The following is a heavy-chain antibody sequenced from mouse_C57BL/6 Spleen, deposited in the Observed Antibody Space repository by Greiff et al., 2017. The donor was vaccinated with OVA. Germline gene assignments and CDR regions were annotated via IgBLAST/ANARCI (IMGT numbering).Heavy chain of an antibody. CDR3: ARRRPGYYFDY. V-gene: IGHV1-59*01. Sequence: VQLQQPGAELVRPGTSVKLSCKASGYTFTSYWMHWVKQRPGQGLEWIGVIDPSDSYTNYNQKFKGKATLTVDTSSSTAYMQLSSLTSEDSAVYYCARRRPGYYFDYWGQGTTLTVSS. CDR2: IDPSDSYT. J-gene: IGHJ2*01. CDR1: GYTFTSYW.